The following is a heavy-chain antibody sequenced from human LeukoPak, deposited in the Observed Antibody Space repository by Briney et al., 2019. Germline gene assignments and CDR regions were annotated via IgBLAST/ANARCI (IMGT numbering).Heavy chain of an antibody. V-gene: IGHV3-74*01. D-gene: IGHD3-9*01. Sequence: GGSLRLSCVASGFTFSSYWMHWVRQDPRKGLVWVSRINGDGRNINYADSVRGRFTISRDNAKNTLFLQINTLRVEDTAVYYCTRDLMDYDVSTGLHHYYMDVWGQGTTVTVSS. CDR1: GFTFSSYW. CDR3: TRDLMDYDVSTGLHHYYMDV. CDR2: INGDGRNI. J-gene: IGHJ6*02.